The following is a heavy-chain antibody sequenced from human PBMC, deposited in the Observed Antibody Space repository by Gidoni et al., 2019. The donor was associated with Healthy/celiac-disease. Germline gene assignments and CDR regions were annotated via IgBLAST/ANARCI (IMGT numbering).Heavy chain of an antibody. Sequence: EVQLVQSGAEVKKPGESMKSSRKGSGYSCTSYWIGWGRQMPVKGLEWGGIIYPGYSETRDSPSFQDQITISADKSISTAYLQWSSLKTSDTAMYYCARPIAALAGFDYWGQGTLVTVSS. J-gene: IGHJ4*02. CDR2: IYPGYSET. CDR1: GYSCTSYW. V-gene: IGHV5-51*01. D-gene: IGHD6-6*01. CDR3: ARPIAALAGFDY.